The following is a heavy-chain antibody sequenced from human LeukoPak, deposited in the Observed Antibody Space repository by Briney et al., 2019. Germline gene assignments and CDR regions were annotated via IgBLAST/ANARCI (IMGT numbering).Heavy chain of an antibody. J-gene: IGHJ4*02. V-gene: IGHV4-61*02. CDR2: VYSSGST. CDR1: GASISSGSYY. CDR3: AKGYHYFDY. Sequence: PSETLSLTCTVSGASISSGSYYWSWIRQPAGKGLEWIVRVYSSGSTNYNPSLKSRVTISVDTSKNHFSLKLNSVTATDTAVYYCAKGYHYFDYWGQGTLVSVSS. D-gene: IGHD5-18*01.